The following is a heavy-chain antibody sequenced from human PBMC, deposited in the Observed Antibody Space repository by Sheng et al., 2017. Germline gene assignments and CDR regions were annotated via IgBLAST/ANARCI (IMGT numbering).Heavy chain of an antibody. CDR3: ARDKSPVGAFWY. V-gene: IGHV3-53*01. CDR2: SYNGGDT. CDR1: GSTVMSNY. J-gene: IGHJ4*02. D-gene: IGHD1-26*01. Sequence: VQLVESGGGLVQPGGSLRLSCAASGSTVMSNYISWVRQAPGKGLEWVSVSYNGGDTYYADSVKGRFTISRDNSRSTVYLQMNSLRAEDTAVYYCARDKSPVGAFWYWGQGTLVTVSS.